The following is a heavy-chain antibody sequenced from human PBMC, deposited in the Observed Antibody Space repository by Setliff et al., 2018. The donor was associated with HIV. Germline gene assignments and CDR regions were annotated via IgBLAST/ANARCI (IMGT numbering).Heavy chain of an antibody. V-gene: IGHV1-69*13. CDR3: ARDSRDIVVVIAPEPEPYYYYGMDV. Sequence: ASVKVSCKASGDTFNSHAISWVRQAPGQGLEWMGGIIPIFGTPNYAQKFKGRLTITADESTSTVYMELSSLTSEDTAVYYCARDSRDIVVVIAPEPEPYYYYGMDVWGEGTTVTVSS. CDR2: IIPIFGTP. J-gene: IGHJ6*04. D-gene: IGHD2-15*01. CDR1: GDTFNSHA.